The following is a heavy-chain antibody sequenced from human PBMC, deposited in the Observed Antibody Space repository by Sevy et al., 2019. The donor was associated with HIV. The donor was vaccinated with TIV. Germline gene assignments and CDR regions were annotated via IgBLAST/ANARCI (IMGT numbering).Heavy chain of an antibody. CDR2: IHPKSGAT. V-gene: IGHV1-2*06. J-gene: IGHJ6*02. Sequence: ASVKVSCKASGYTFTAYYIHWLRQAPGQGLEWRGRIHPKSGATNYAQKFQGRVTMTRDTSISTSFMELTSLRSDDTAVYYCAREDSDDTSAYYYFYYGMDVWGQGTTVTVSS. D-gene: IGHD3-22*01. CDR3: AREDSDDTSAYYYFYYGMDV. CDR1: GYTFTAYY.